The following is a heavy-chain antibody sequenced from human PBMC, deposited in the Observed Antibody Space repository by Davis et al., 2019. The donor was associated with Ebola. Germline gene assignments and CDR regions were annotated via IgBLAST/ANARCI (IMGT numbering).Heavy chain of an antibody. V-gene: IGHV3-23*01. CDR1: GFPFSSKD. J-gene: IGHJ6*03. CDR2: ICGPGGTT. CDR3: ARDSIVATSLYYYYYYMDV. D-gene: IGHD5-12*01. Sequence: PGGSLRLSCEASGFPFSSKDMTWVRQGPGKGLEWVSGICGPGGTTYYADSVKGRFTISRDNSKNTLYLQMNSLRAEDTAVYYCARDSIVATSLYYYYYYMDVWGKGTTVTVSS.